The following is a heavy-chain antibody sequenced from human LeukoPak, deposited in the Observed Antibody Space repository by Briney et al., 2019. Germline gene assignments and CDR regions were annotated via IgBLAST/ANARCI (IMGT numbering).Heavy chain of an antibody. D-gene: IGHD6-13*01. CDR3: AAPQQLTTSDY. CDR1: GYTFTSYD. Sequence: ASVKVSCKASGYTFTSYDINWVRQAPGQGLEWMGWISGNNGDTNYAQNLQGRVTLTIDTSTSTAYMELRSLRSDDTAVYFCAAPQQLTTSDYWGQGTLVTVSS. V-gene: IGHV1-18*01. J-gene: IGHJ4*02. CDR2: ISGNNGDT.